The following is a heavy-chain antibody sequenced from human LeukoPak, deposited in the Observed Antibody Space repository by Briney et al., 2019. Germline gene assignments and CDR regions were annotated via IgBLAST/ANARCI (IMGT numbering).Heavy chain of an antibody. Sequence: GGSLRLSCAASGFTFSSYWMNWVRQAPGKGLEWVSGISWNSGSIGYADSVKGRFTISRDNAKNSLYLQMNSLRAEDTAVYYCAKVSGYSYGYFDYWGQGTLVTVSS. CDR2: ISWNSGSI. CDR3: AKVSGYSYGYFDY. V-gene: IGHV3-48*04. D-gene: IGHD5-18*01. J-gene: IGHJ4*02. CDR1: GFTFSSYW.